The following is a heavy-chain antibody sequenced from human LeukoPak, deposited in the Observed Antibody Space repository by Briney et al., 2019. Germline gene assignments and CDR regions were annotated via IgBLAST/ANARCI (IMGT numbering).Heavy chain of an antibody. CDR2: ISAYNGNT. Sequence: ASVKVSCKASGYTFPSYGISWVRQAPGQGPEWMGWISAYNGNTNYAQKLQGRVTMTTDTSTSTAYMELRSLRSDDTAVYYCARDHGERGYSYTNFDYWGQGTLVTVSS. CDR1: GYTFPSYG. CDR3: ARDHGERGYSYTNFDY. J-gene: IGHJ4*02. V-gene: IGHV1-18*01. D-gene: IGHD5-18*01.